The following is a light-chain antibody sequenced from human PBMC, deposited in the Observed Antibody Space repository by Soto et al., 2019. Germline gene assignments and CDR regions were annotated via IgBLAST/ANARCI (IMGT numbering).Light chain of an antibody. J-gene: IGLJ3*02. CDR3: GTWDSSLSAGV. Sequence: QSVLTQPPSVSAAPGQKVTISCSGSGSNIGKNYVSWYQQFPGTAPKLLIYETNQRPSGTPDRFSASKSGTSATLGITGLQTGDEADYYCGTWDSSLSAGVFGGGTQLTVL. CDR2: ETN. CDR1: GSNIGKNY. V-gene: IGLV1-51*02.